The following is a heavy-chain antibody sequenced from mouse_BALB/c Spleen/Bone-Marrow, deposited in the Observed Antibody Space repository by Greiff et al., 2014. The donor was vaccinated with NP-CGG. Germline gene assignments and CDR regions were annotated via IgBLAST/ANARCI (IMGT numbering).Heavy chain of an antibody. J-gene: IGHJ1*01. Sequence: EVKVEESGGGLAQPGGSLKLSCAASGFDFSGYWMTWVRQAPGKGLEWIGEINPDSSTINYTPSLKDKFIISRDNAKNALYLQMSKVRSEDTALYYCARPGYYGYQDVWGAGTTVTVSS. CDR3: ARPGYYGYQDV. V-gene: IGHV4-1*02. CDR1: GFDFSGYW. D-gene: IGHD1-2*01. CDR2: INPDSSTI.